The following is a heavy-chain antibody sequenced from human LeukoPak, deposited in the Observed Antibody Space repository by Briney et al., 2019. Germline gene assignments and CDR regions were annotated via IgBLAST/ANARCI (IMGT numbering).Heavy chain of an antibody. Sequence: ASVKVSCKVSGYTLTELSMHWVRQAPGKGLEWMGGFDPEDGETIYAQKFQGRVTMTEDTSTDTAYMELSSLRSDDTAVYYCASTQGNGSSSLFDYWGQGTLVTVSS. J-gene: IGHJ4*02. CDR3: ASTQGNGSSSLFDY. CDR2: FDPEDGET. V-gene: IGHV1-24*01. D-gene: IGHD6-6*01. CDR1: GYTLTELS.